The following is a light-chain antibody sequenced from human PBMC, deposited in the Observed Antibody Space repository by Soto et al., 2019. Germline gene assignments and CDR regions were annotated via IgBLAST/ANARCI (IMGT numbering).Light chain of an antibody. V-gene: IGLV2-23*02. CDR2: EVS. J-gene: IGLJ7*01. CDR3: CSYPNLV. Sequence: QSALTQPVSVSGSPGQSITISCTGTSSDDGSYNLVSWYQQHPGKAPKLMIYEVSKRPAGVSNRFSGSKSGNTAYLTISGLQAEDEAVYYCCSYPNLVFGGGTPLTVL. CDR1: SSDDGSYNL.